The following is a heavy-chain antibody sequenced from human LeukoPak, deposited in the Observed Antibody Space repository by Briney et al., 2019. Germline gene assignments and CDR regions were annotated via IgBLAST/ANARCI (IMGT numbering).Heavy chain of an antibody. CDR3: ASNLHDY. CDR1: GVSITSGAYF. J-gene: IGHJ4*02. D-gene: IGHD1-20*01. V-gene: IGHV4-39*07. CDR2: INHSGST. Sequence: SETLSLTCIVSGVSITSGAYFWGWIRQPPGKGLEWIGGINHSGSTNYNPSLKSRVTISVDTSKNQFSLKLSSVTAADTAVYYCASNLHDYWGQGTLVTVSS.